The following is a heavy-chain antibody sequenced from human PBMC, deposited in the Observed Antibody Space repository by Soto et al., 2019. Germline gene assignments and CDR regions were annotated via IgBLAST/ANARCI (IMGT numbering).Heavy chain of an antibody. CDR1: GGTFGSYA. CDR2: IIPVSGAA. CDR3: ATALGCRSTSCTLDY. Sequence: QVQLVQSGAEVKKPGSSVKVSCKASGGTFGSYAFSWVRQAPGQGLEWMGGIIPVSGAANYAQKVQGRVTITADESTSTAYMELSSLSSQDTAVYYCATALGCRSTSCTLDYWGQGTRVIVSS. V-gene: IGHV1-69*01. J-gene: IGHJ4*02. D-gene: IGHD2-2*01.